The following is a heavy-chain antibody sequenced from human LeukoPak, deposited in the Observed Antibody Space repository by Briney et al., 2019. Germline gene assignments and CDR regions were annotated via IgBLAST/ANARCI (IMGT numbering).Heavy chain of an antibody. CDR3: ARDLGRSGGSFLT. CDR1: GGSISSYY. D-gene: IGHD2-15*01. Sequence: PSETLSLTCTVSGGSISSYYWSWLRQPPGKGLEWLGYIYYSGSTNYNPSLKSRLTISVDTSKNQFSLKLSSVTAADTAVYYCARDLGRSGGSFLTWGQGTLVTVSS. CDR2: IYYSGST. V-gene: IGHV4-59*01. J-gene: IGHJ5*02.